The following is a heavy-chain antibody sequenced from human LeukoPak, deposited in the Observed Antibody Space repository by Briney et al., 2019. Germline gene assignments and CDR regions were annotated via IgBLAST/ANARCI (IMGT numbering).Heavy chain of an antibody. V-gene: IGHV4-59*01. Sequence: SETLSLTCTVSGGSISSYYWSWTRQPPGKGLEWIGYIYYSGSTNYNPSLKSRVTISVDTSKNQFSLKLSSVTAADTAVYYCARDPPGDWYFDLWGRGTLVTVSS. CDR3: ARDPPGDWYFDL. CDR1: GGSISSYY. CDR2: IYYSGST. J-gene: IGHJ2*01.